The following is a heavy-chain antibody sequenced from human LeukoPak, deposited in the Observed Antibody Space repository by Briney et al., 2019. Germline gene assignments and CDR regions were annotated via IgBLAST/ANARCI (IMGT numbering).Heavy chain of an antibody. CDR2: ISYDGSNK. D-gene: IGHD3-16*01. V-gene: IGHV3-30*18. J-gene: IGHJ4*02. CDR1: GFTFSSYG. Sequence: GGSLRLSCAASGFTFSSYGMHWVRQAPGKGLEWVAVISYDGSNKYYADSVKGRFTISRDNSKNTLYLQMNSLRAEDTAVYYCAKDLRHLYYFDYWGQGTLVTVSS. CDR3: AKDLRHLYYFDY.